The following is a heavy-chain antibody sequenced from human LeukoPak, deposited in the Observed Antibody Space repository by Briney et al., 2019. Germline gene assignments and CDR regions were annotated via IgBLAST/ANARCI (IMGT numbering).Heavy chain of an antibody. V-gene: IGHV1-69*13. CDR3: ARDYYDSSGYYYLFDY. D-gene: IGHD3-22*01. Sequence: PRASVKVSCKASGGTFSSYAISWVRQAPGQGLEWMGGIIPIFGTANYAQKFQGRVTITADESTSTAYMELSSLRSEDTAVYYCARDYYDSSGYYYLFDYWGQGTLVTVSS. CDR1: GGTFSSYA. CDR2: IIPIFGTA. J-gene: IGHJ4*02.